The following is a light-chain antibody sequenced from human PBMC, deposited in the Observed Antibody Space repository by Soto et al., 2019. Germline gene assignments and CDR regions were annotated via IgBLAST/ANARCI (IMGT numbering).Light chain of an antibody. CDR1: RSDVGGYKY. J-gene: IGLJ3*02. CDR2: DVS. Sequence: QSALTQPRSVSESPGQSVTIACSGTRSDVGGYKYVSWYQQHPGEAPKLMIYDVSKRPSGVPDRFSGSKSGSTASLTISGLQAEDEADYYCCSYAGSSTWVFGGGTKLTVL. V-gene: IGLV2-11*01. CDR3: CSYAGSSTWV.